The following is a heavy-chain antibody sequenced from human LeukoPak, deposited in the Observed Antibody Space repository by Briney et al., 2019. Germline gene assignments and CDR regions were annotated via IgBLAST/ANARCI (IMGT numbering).Heavy chain of an antibody. D-gene: IGHD4-17*01. Sequence: SETLSLTCGVSGGSISGSNYYWDWIRQPPGKGPEWIGSIYYNGRTEYNPALKSRATISVDTSKNHFSLTLGAVTAEDTAIYYCARQPGDYLDYWGRGTLVTVSS. J-gene: IGHJ4*02. CDR3: ARQPGDYLDY. CDR1: GGSISGSNYY. V-gene: IGHV4-39*01. CDR2: IYYNGRT.